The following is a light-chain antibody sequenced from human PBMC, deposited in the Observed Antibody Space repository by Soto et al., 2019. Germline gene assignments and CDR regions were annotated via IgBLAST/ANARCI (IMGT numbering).Light chain of an antibody. CDR2: EVN. CDR1: STDVGDYKY. CDR3: SSLAGGTLV. V-gene: IGLV2-8*01. J-gene: IGLJ2*01. Sequence: QSALTQPPSASGSPGQSVTISCTGTSTDVGDYKYVFWYQQHPGKAPKLLIYEVNKRPSGVPDRFSGSKSGNTASLPVSGLQAEDEADYYCSSLAGGTLVLGGGTKVTVL.